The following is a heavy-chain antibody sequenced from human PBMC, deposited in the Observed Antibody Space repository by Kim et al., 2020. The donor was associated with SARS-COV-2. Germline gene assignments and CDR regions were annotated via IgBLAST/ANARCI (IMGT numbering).Heavy chain of an antibody. V-gene: IGHV1-18*01. CDR1: GYTFTTYG. Sequence: ASVKVSCKASGYTFTTYGISWVRQAPGQGLEWLGWLSTYSGNTNYAQKFQDRVSMTTDTSTTTAYMELRSLRSDDTAVYYCARDASPGYCSSGGSCYSKLDYWGQGTLVTVSS. CDR3: ARDASPGYCSSGGSCYSKLDY. J-gene: IGHJ4*02. D-gene: IGHD2-15*01. CDR2: LSTYSGNT.